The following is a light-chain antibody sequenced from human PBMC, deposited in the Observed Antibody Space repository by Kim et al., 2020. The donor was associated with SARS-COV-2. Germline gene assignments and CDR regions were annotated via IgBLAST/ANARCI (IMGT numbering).Light chain of an antibody. V-gene: IGKV3-15*01. CDR2: GAS. Sequence: SPGQRAPLSCSASQSVSSNLAWYQQKPGQAPRLLIYGASTRATGIPARFSGSGSGTEFTLTISSLQSEDFAVYYCQQYNNWPPVYTFGQGTKLEI. J-gene: IGKJ2*01. CDR3: QQYNNWPPVYT. CDR1: QSVSSN.